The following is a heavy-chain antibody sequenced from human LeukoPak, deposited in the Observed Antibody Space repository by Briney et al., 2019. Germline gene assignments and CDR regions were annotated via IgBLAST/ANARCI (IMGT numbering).Heavy chain of an antibody. CDR3: ARGRPHGNDY. V-gene: IGHV3-74*01. Sequence: GGSLRLSCAASGFTFSSYSMNWVRQAPGKGLVWVSRIASDGSSTTYADSVKGRFCISRDNAKNTLYLQMNSLRVEDTAVYYCARGRPHGNDYWGQGTLVTVSS. CDR2: IASDGSST. J-gene: IGHJ4*02. CDR1: GFTFSSYS. D-gene: IGHD4-23*01.